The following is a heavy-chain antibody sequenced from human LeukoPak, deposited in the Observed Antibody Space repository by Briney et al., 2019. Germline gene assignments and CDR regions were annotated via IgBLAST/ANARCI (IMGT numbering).Heavy chain of an antibody. J-gene: IGHJ4*02. Sequence: ASVTVSCKASGYTFSSYYIHWVRQAPGQGLEWMGIINPSDGSSNYAQNFQGRVTMTRDTSTSTVYMHLSSLRSDDTAVYYCARRAQRYVEWSRKTYYFDYWGQGTLVTVSS. V-gene: IGHV1-46*01. CDR3: ARRAQRYVEWSRKTYYFDY. CDR1: GYTFSSYY. D-gene: IGHD3-3*01. CDR2: INPSDGSS.